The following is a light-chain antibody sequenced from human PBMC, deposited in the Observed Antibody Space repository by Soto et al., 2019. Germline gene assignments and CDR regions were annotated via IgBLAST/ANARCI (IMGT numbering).Light chain of an antibody. V-gene: IGKV1-12*01. CDR1: QGIGCS. CDR3: QQVNSFPYT. Sequence: DIQMTQSPSSVSASVGDRVTISCRASQGIGCSLAWYQQKPGEAPHLLIYAASSLQSGVPSRFSGSGSGTDFTLTIISLQPEDFATYYCQQVNSFPYTFGRGTNLEIK. CDR2: AAS. J-gene: IGKJ2*01.